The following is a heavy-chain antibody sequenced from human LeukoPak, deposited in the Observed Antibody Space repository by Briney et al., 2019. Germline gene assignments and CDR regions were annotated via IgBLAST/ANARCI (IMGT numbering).Heavy chain of an antibody. J-gene: IGHJ3*02. CDR1: GGSISSGDYY. V-gene: IGHV4-30-4*08. CDR2: IYYSGST. Sequence: PSQTLSLTCTVSGGSISSGDYYWSWIRQSPGKGLEWIGYIYYSGSTYYNPSLKSRVTISVDTSKNQFSLKLSSVTAADTAVYYCARSPNDYGDHDAFDIWGQGTMVTVSS. D-gene: IGHD4-17*01. CDR3: ARSPNDYGDHDAFDI.